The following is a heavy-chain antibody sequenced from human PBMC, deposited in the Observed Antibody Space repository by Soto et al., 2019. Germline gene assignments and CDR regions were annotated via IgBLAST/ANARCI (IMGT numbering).Heavy chain of an antibody. CDR2: IHQSGSP. J-gene: IGHJ4*02. D-gene: IGHD3-10*01. CDR1: NFSLSKVYY. Sequence: SETLSLTCAVSNFSLSKVYYWGWIRQPPGKGLEWIGSIHQSGSPYYNPSLKSRPTISIDMSKKQFSLRLSSVTAADTAVYYCARGAPRGIIHDFDSWGQGSLVTVSS. CDR3: ARGAPRGIIHDFDS. V-gene: IGHV4-38-2*01.